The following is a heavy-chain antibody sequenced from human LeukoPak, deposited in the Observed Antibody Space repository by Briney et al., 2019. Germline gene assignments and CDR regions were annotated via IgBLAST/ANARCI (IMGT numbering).Heavy chain of an antibody. Sequence: QPGGSLRLSCAASGFTFSNFWMSWVRQAPGKGLEWVANIKQDGSEKYYVDSVKGRFTISRDNAKNSLYLQMNSPRAEDTAVYYCTRDRYCSGGSCYSIDYFDYWGQGTLVTVSS. V-gene: IGHV3-7*01. CDR3: TRDRYCSGGSCYSIDYFDY. CDR1: GFTFSNFW. D-gene: IGHD2-15*01. J-gene: IGHJ4*02. CDR2: IKQDGSEK.